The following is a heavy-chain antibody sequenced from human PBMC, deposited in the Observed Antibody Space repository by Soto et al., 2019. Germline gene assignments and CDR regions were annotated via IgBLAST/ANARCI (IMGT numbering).Heavy chain of an antibody. CDR3: ARDVSDSTGSASFDY. CDR2: INPNEHST. CDR1: GYTFIHYY. V-gene: IGHV1-46*01. J-gene: IGHJ4*02. D-gene: IGHD2-15*01. Sequence: VASVKVSCKASGYTFIHYYIHWVRQAPGQGLEWMGIINPNEHSTTYAQKFQGRVTMSSDTSTSTVYMELSSLRSEDTALYYCARDVSDSTGSASFDYWGQGTLVTVSS.